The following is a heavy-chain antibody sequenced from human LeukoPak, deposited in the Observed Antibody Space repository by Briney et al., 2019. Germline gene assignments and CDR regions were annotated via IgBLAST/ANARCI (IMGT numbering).Heavy chain of an antibody. CDR3: ARAVVVVAATIRTNDAFDI. V-gene: IGHV1-2*02. D-gene: IGHD2-15*01. CDR1: GYTFTGYY. Sequence: ASVKVSCKASGYTFTGYYMHWVRQAPGQGLEWMGWINPSSGGTNYAQKFQGRVTMTRDTSISTAYMELSRLRSDDTAVYYCARAVVVVAATIRTNDAFDIWGQGTMVTVSS. J-gene: IGHJ3*02. CDR2: INPSSGGT.